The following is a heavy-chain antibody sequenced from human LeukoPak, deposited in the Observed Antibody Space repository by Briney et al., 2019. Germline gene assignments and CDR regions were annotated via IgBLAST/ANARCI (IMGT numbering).Heavy chain of an antibody. CDR3: ARYAGATLAPALDY. V-gene: IGHV1-69*04. CDR1: GGTFSSYA. J-gene: IGHJ4*02. D-gene: IGHD1-26*01. Sequence: SVKVSCKASGGTFSSYAISWVRQAPGQGLERMGRIIPILGIANYAQKFQGRVTITADKSTSTAYMELSSLRSEDTAVYYCARYAGATLAPALDYWGQGTLVTVSS. CDR2: IIPILGIA.